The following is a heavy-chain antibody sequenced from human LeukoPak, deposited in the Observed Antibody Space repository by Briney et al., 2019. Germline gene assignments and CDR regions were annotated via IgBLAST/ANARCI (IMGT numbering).Heavy chain of an antibody. V-gene: IGHV4-31*03. D-gene: IGHD1-1*01. CDR3: ARDRGQPGTFDY. Sequence: PSETLSLTCTVSGDSISSGGHYWSWIRQHPGKGLEWIGYIYYSGNTYYNPSLKSRITFSVDTSKNQFSLRLSSVTAADTAVYYCARDRGQPGTFDYWGQGTLVTVSS. J-gene: IGHJ4*02. CDR2: IYYSGNT. CDR1: GDSISSGGHY.